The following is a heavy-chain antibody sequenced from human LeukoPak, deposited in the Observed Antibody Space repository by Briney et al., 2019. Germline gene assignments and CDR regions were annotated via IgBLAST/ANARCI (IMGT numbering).Heavy chain of an antibody. CDR2: ISPAGGTT. D-gene: IGHD6-13*01. CDR1: GFTFSSEA. V-gene: IGHV3-23*01. CDR3: TKVRSGSSSWALRVFDY. Sequence: PGESLRLSCAVSGFTFSSEAMGWVRQLPGGGLEWVSTISPAGGTTYYAESMKGRFTISRDNSKSTLYLQMNSLRVEDTAVYYCTKVRSGSSSWALRVFDYWGQGALVTVSS. J-gene: IGHJ4*02.